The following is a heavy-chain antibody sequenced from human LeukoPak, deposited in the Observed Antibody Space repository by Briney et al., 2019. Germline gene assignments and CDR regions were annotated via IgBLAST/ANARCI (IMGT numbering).Heavy chain of an antibody. V-gene: IGHV3-23*01. D-gene: IGHD5-18*01. Sequence: GGSLRLSCAASGFTFSSYAMNWVRQAPGKGLEWVSVIGGSGSSTYYADSVKGRFTISRDNSKNTLYLQMNSLRAEDTAVYYCAKDRYGTTPKNAEYWGQGTLVTVSS. CDR1: GFTFSSYA. CDR3: AKDRYGTTPKNAEY. CDR2: IGGSGSST. J-gene: IGHJ4*02.